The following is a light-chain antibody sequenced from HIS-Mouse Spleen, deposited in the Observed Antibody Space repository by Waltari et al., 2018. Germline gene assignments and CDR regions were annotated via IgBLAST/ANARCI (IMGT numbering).Light chain of an antibody. CDR3: SSYTSSSTLV. CDR1: SSDVCGYNL. V-gene: IGLV2-14*03. Sequence: QSALTQPASVSGSPGPSITISCTGTSSDVCGYNLFSWYQQHPGKAPKLMIYDVSNRPSGVSNRFSGSKSGNTASLTISGLQAEDEADYYCSSYTSSSTLVFGGGTKLTVL. CDR2: DVS. J-gene: IGLJ3*02.